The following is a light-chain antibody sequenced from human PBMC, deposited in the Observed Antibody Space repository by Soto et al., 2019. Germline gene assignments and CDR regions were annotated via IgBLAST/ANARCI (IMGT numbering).Light chain of an antibody. CDR3: ENYNSATLT. V-gene: IGKV1-27*01. CDR2: AAS. CDR1: QGISNS. J-gene: IGKJ3*01. Sequence: DIQMTQSPSSLSASVGDTVTITCRASQGISNSLAWFQQKPGRVPQFLIYAASTLQPGVPPRFSGSGSGTDSTLTISSLQPEDVATYYCENYNSATLTFGPGTIVDIK.